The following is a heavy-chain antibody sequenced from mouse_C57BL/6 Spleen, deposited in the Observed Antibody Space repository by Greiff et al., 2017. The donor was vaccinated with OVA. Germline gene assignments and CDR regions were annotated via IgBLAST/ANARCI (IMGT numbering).Heavy chain of an antibody. D-gene: IGHD1-1*01. V-gene: IGHV5-17*01. CDR3: ARSSTSYAMDY. CDR1: GFTFSDYG. CDR2: ISSGSSTI. Sequence: EVNLVESGGGLVKPGGSLKLSCAASGFTFSDYGMHWVRQAPEKGLEWVAYISSGSSTIYYADTVKGRFTISRDNAKNTLFLQMTSLRSEDTAMYYCARSSTSYAMDYWGQGTSVTVSS. J-gene: IGHJ4*01.